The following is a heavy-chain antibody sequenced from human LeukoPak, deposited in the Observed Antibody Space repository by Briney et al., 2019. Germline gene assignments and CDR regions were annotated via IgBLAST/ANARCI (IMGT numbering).Heavy chain of an antibody. J-gene: IGHJ3*01. CDR3: ASFSGSLGSSDKDYTFDL. D-gene: IGHD6-6*01. Sequence: SETLSLTCTVSGGSISSYYWSWIRQPPGKGLEWIGYIYYSGSTNYNPSLKSRVTISVDTSKNQFSLKLSSVTAADTAVYYCASFSGSLGSSDKDYTFDLWGQGTMVTVSS. V-gene: IGHV4-59*01. CDR1: GGSISSYY. CDR2: IYYSGST.